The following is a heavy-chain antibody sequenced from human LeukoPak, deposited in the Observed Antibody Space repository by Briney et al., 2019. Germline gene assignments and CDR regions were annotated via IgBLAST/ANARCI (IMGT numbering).Heavy chain of an antibody. CDR1: GGSFSGYY. CDR3: AGDTSVTMIRGSAFDI. D-gene: IGHD3-22*01. J-gene: IGHJ3*02. V-gene: IGHV4-34*01. CDR2: INHSGST. Sequence: PSETLSLTCAVSGGSFSGYYWSWIRQPPGKGLEWIGEINHSGSTNYNPSLKSRVTISVDTSKNQFSLKLSSVTAADTAVYYCAGDTSVTMIRGSAFDIWGQGTKVTVSS.